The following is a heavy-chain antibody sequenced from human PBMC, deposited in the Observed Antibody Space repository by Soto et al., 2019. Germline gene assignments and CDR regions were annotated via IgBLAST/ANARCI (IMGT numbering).Heavy chain of an antibody. Sequence: QVQLVESGGGVVQPGRSLRLSCAASGFTFTDYALHWVRQAPGKGLEWVAVISYDGGKKYYADSVKGRFTISRDNSKNTVYLQMNSLRVEDTAVYCCARDTYLDSSGPTYYYYYGIDVWGQGTTVTVSS. V-gene: IGHV3-30-3*01. CDR2: ISYDGGKK. J-gene: IGHJ6*02. CDR3: ARDTYLDSSGPTYYYYYGIDV. D-gene: IGHD3-22*01. CDR1: GFTFTDYA.